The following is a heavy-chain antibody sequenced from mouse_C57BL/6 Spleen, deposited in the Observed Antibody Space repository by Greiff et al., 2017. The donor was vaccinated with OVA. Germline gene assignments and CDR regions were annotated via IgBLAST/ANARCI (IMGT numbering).Heavy chain of an antibody. CDR3: GRGGGYDFAY. J-gene: IGHJ3*01. CDR1: GYTFTSYW. V-gene: IGHV1-52*01. CDR2: IDPSDSET. D-gene: IGHD2-2*01. Sequence: QVQLQQPGAELVRPGYSVKLSCKASGYTFTSYWLHWVKQRPIQGLEWIGNIDPSDSETHYNQKFKDKATLTVDKSSSTAYMQLSSLTSEDSAVYYCGRGGGYDFAYWGQGTLVTVSA.